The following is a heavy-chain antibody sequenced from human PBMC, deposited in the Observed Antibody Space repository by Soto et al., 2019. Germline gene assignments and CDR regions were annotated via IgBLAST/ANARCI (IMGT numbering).Heavy chain of an antibody. Sequence: PGGSLRLSCAASGFTVSSNYMSWVRQAPGKGLEWVSVIYSGGSTYYADSVKGRFTISRDNSKNTLYLQMNSLRAEDTAVYYCARDMAAYYYYGMDVWGQGTTVTVSS. CDR2: IYSGGST. V-gene: IGHV3-66*01. CDR3: ARDMAAYYYYGMDV. J-gene: IGHJ6*02. D-gene: IGHD3-10*01. CDR1: GFTVSSNY.